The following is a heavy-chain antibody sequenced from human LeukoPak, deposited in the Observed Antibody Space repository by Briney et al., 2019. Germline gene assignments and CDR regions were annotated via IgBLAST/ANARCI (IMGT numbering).Heavy chain of an antibody. CDR2: IRYDGSNK. Sequence: GGSLRLSCAASGFTFSSYGMHWVRQAPGKGLEWVAFIRYDGSNKYYADSVKGRFTISRDNSENTLYLQMNSLRAEDTAVYYCAKDVSGYYYDGDYWGQGTLVTVSS. D-gene: IGHD3-22*01. V-gene: IGHV3-30*02. J-gene: IGHJ4*02. CDR3: AKDVSGYYYDGDY. CDR1: GFTFSSYG.